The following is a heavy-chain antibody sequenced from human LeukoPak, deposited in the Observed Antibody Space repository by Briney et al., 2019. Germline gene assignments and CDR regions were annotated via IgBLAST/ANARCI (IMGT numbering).Heavy chain of an antibody. CDR2: IDPNSGGT. Sequence: GASVKVSCKASGYTFTGYYMHWVRQAPGQGLEWMGWIDPNSGGTNYAQNFQGWVTMTRGTSISTAYMELSRLRSDDTAVYYCARGVRGGSGSYFRNWGQGTLVTVPS. D-gene: IGHD3-10*01. J-gene: IGHJ4*02. CDR3: ARGVRGGSGSYFRN. CDR1: GYTFTGYY. V-gene: IGHV1-2*04.